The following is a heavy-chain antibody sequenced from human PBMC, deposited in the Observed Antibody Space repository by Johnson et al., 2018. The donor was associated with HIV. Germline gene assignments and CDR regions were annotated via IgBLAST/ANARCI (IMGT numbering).Heavy chain of an antibody. D-gene: IGHD3-3*01. V-gene: IGHV3-30*04. Sequence: QVQLVESEGGVVQPGTSLRLSCAASGFTFSSYAMHWVRQAPGKGLEWVAVISYDGSDKYYADSVKGRFTISRDNSKNTLYLQMNSLRAEDTAVYYCATAPYYDFWSGPDAFDIWGQGTMVTVSS. CDR2: ISYDGSDK. J-gene: IGHJ3*02. CDR1: GFTFSSYA. CDR3: ATAPYYDFWSGPDAFDI.